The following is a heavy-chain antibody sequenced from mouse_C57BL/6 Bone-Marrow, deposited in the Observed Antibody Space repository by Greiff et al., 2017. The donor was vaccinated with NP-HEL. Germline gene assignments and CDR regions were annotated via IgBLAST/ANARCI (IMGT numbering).Heavy chain of an antibody. Sequence: VMLVESGAELARPGASVKMSCKASGYTFTSYTMHWVQQRPGQGLEWIGYINPSSGYTKYNQKFKDKATLTADKSSSTAYMQLSSLTSEDSAVYYCARTTGPYWYFDVWGTGTTVTVSS. V-gene: IGHV1-4*01. CDR1: GYTFTSYT. CDR2: INPSSGYT. J-gene: IGHJ1*03. CDR3: ARTTGPYWYFDV. D-gene: IGHD4-1*01.